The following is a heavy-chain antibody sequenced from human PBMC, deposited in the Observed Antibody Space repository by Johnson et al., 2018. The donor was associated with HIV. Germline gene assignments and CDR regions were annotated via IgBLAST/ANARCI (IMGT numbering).Heavy chain of an antibody. Sequence: QVQLVESGGGVVQPGRSLRLSCAASGFSFSSYAMHWVRQAPGKGLEWVTVISYDGGLKYYADSVKGRFTISRDNSKNTLYLQMNSLRAEDTAVYYCAKSPGKDHGGNSGGIDIWGQGTMVTVSA. D-gene: IGHD4-23*01. CDR1: GFSFSSYA. CDR3: AKSPGKDHGGNSGGIDI. V-gene: IGHV3-30*18. J-gene: IGHJ3*02. CDR2: ISYDGGLK.